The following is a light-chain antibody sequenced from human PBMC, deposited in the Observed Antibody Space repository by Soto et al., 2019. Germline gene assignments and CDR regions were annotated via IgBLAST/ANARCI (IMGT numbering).Light chain of an antibody. CDR2: AAS. CDR1: QSISSY. V-gene: IGKV1-39*01. CDR3: QQSYSTPLT. J-gene: IGKJ4*01. Sequence: DIPMTQSPSSLSASAGDRVIITCRASQSISSYLNWYQQKPGKAPKLLIFAASNLQSGVPSRFSGSGSEIDFTLTISNLQLEDFATYYCQQSYSTPLTFGGGTKVEIK.